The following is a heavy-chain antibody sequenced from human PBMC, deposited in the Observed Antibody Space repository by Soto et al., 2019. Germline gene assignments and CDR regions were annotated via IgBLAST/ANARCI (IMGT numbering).Heavy chain of an antibody. J-gene: IGHJ6*02. Sequence: ASVKVSCKASGYTFTSYYMHWVRQAPGQGLEWMGIINPSGGSTSYAQKVQGRVTMTRDTSTSTVYMELSSLRSEDTAVYYCARDINCSGGSCYPDYYYYGMDVWGQATTVTVSS. CDR3: ARDINCSGGSCYPDYYYYGMDV. CDR2: INPSGGST. CDR1: GYTFTSYY. V-gene: IGHV1-46*01. D-gene: IGHD2-15*01.